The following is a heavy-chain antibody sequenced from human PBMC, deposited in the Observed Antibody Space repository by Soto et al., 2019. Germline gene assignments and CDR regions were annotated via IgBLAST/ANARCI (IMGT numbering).Heavy chain of an antibody. CDR1: GLTVTRNY. Sequence: ELQLVESGGGLIQPGGSLRLSCAASGLTVTRNYMTWVRLAPGKGLECVSTIHTGGKTFYTDSVKGRFTVSRDASKNTVDLQMNTLGVEDTALYYCATGGSKRVRGAIVEVFHLEFWGRGTVVTVSS. CDR2: IHTGGKT. J-gene: IGHJ4*02. CDR3: ATGGSKRVRGAIVEVFHLEF. D-gene: IGHD3-10*01. V-gene: IGHV3-53*02.